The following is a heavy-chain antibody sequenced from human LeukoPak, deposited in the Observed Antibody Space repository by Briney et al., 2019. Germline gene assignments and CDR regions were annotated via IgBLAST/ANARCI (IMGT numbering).Heavy chain of an antibody. CDR1: GFTFSSYS. CDR3: ARDLPVTLDY. J-gene: IGHJ4*02. V-gene: IGHV3-48*04. D-gene: IGHD4-17*01. CDR2: ISSSSSTI. Sequence: PGGSLRLSCAASGFTFSSYSMNWVRQAPGKGLEWVSYISSSSSTIYYADSVKGRFTISRDNAKNPLYLQMNSLRAEDTAVYYCARDLPVTLDYWGQGTLVTVSS.